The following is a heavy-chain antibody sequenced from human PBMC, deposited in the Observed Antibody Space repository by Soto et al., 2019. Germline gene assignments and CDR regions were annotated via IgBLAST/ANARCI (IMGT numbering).Heavy chain of an antibody. J-gene: IGHJ4*02. V-gene: IGHV1-2*04. CDR1: GYTFTGYY. CDR2: INPNSGGT. Sequence: QVQLVQSGAEVKKPGASVKVSFKASGYTFTGYYMHWVRQAPGQGLEWMGWINPNSGGTNYAQKFQGWVTMTRDTSISTAYMELSRLRSDDTAVYYCARSKYGSGTPFGYWGQGTLVTVSS. D-gene: IGHD3-10*01. CDR3: ARSKYGSGTPFGY.